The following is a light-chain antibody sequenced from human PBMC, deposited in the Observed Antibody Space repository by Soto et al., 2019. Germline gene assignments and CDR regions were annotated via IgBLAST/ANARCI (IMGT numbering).Light chain of an antibody. CDR1: SSDVGGYNF. V-gene: IGLV2-8*01. CDR3: RSYAATVYV. CDR2: EVS. J-gene: IGLJ1*01. Sequence: QSALTQPPSASGSPGQSVTISCTGTSSDVGGYNFVSWFQQHPGKVPKLIMYEVSKRPSGVPDRFSGSKSGNTASLTVSGLQADDEADYYCRSYAATVYVFGTGTRSPS.